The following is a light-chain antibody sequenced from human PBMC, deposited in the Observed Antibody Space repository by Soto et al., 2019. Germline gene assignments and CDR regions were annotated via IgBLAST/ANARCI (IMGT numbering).Light chain of an antibody. J-gene: IGLJ2*01. CDR1: SSDVGSYNL. CDR2: EGS. CDR3: CSYPGSTYVV. V-gene: IGLV2-23*01. Sequence: QSALTQPASVSGSPGQSITISCTGTSSDVGSYNLVSWYQQHPGKAPKLMIYEGSKRPSGVSNRFSGSKSGNTASLTISGLQAEDEADYFCCSYPGSTYVVFGGGTKLTVL.